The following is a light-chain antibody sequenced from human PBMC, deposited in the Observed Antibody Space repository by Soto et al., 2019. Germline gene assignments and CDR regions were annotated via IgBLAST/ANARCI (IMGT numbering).Light chain of an antibody. Sequence: DIQMTQSPSSLSVSVGDRVTITCRASQSISSYLNWYQQKPGKAPKLLIYAASSLQSGVPSRFSGSGSGTDFTLAISSLQPEDFATYYCQQSYSTRVTFGPGTKVDIK. CDR1: QSISSY. CDR2: AAS. J-gene: IGKJ3*01. CDR3: QQSYSTRVT. V-gene: IGKV1-39*01.